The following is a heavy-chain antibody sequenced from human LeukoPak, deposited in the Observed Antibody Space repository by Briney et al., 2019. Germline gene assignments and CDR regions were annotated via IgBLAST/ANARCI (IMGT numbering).Heavy chain of an antibody. CDR3: AKDMVRGGINWFDP. Sequence: PGGSLRLSCAASGFTFSSYGMSGVRQAPGKGLEGVSAISGSGGSTYYADSVKGRFTISRDNSKNTLYLQMNSLRAEDTAVYYCAKDMVRGGINWFDPWGQGTLVSVSS. V-gene: IGHV3-23*01. J-gene: IGHJ5*02. CDR2: ISGSGGST. D-gene: IGHD3-10*01. CDR1: GFTFSSYG.